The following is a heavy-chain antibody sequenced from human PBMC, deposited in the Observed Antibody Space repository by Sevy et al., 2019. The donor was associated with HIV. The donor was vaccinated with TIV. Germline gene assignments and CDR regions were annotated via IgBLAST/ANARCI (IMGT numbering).Heavy chain of an antibody. CDR3: ARAYWSGGRCYSLAY. D-gene: IGHD2-15*01. CDR1: GYTFTTYG. J-gene: IGHJ4*02. CDR2: ISTFNGDT. Sequence: ASVKVSCKASGYTFTTYGVTWVRQAPGQGLQWMGWISTFNGDTNSAQKLQGTVTMTTDTSTSTAYMELRSLRSDDTTVYYCARAYWSGGRCYSLAYWGQGTLVTVSS. V-gene: IGHV1-18*01.